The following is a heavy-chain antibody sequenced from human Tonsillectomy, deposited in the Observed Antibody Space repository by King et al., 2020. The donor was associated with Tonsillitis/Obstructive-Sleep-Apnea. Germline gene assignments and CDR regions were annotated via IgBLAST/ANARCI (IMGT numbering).Heavy chain of an antibody. Sequence: QLVQSGAEVKKPGASVKVSCKASGYTFTSYYMHWVRQAPGQGLEWMGIINPSGGSTSYAQKVQGRVTMTRDTSTSTVYMELSSLRSEDTAVYYCATKGFSGATVADYWGQGTLVTVSS. CDR3: ATKGFSGATVADY. CDR2: INPSGGST. CDR1: GYTFTSYY. V-gene: IGHV1-46*01. D-gene: IGHD1-26*01. J-gene: IGHJ4*02.